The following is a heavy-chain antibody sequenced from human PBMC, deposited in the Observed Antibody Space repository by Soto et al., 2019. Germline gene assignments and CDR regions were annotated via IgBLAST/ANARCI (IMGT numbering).Heavy chain of an antibody. CDR3: ARFHYDILTGYNDY. D-gene: IGHD3-9*01. CDR1: GYTFTSYG. Sequence: ASVKVSCKASGYTFTSYGISWVRQAPGQGLEWMGWISAYNGNTNYAQKLQGRVTMTTDTSTSTAYMELRSLRSDDTAVYYCARFHYDILTGYNDYWGQGTLVTVSS. J-gene: IGHJ4*02. V-gene: IGHV1-18*01. CDR2: ISAYNGNT.